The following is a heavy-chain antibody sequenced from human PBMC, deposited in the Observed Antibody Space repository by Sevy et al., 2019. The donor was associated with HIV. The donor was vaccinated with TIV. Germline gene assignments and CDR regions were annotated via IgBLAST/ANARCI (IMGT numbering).Heavy chain of an antibody. J-gene: IGHJ6*02. CDR1: GFTFSSYG. CDR3: AKAGKDSSSWDNYYGMDV. V-gene: IGHV3-30*18. CDR2: ISYDGSNT. Sequence: GGSLRLSCAASGFTFSSYGMHWVRQAPGKGLEWVAVISYDGSNTYYADSVKGRFTISRDNSKNTLYLQMNSLRAEDTAVYYCAKAGKDSSSWDNYYGMDVWGQGTTVTVSS. D-gene: IGHD6-13*01.